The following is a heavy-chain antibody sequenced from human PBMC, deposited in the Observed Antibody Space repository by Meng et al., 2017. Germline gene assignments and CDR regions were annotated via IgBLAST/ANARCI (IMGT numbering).Heavy chain of an antibody. J-gene: IGHJ2*01. Sequence: GGSLRLSCAASGFTFSSYSMNWVRQAPGKGLEWFSSISSSSSYIYYADSVKGRFTISRDNAKNSLYLQMNSLRAEDTAVYYCAREGYLSIVGATYLPYWYFDLWGRGTLVTVSS. V-gene: IGHV3-21*01. CDR3: AREGYLSIVGATYLPYWYFDL. D-gene: IGHD1-26*01. CDR1: GFTFSSYS. CDR2: ISSSSSYI.